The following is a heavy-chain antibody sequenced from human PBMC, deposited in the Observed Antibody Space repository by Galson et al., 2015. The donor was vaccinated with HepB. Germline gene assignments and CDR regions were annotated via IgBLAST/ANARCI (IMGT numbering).Heavy chain of an antibody. CDR1: RFTFSNYA. D-gene: IGHD3-3*01. CDR3: ARVAKGGYNDFWRGYSGYGMDV. V-gene: IGHV3-30*04. J-gene: IGHJ6*02. Sequence: SLRLSCAASRFTFSNYAMHWVRQAPGKGLEWVAVMSSDGSITYYADSVKGRFTISRDNSKDILFLQMNTLRASDTGVYYCARVAKGGYNDFWRGYSGYGMDVWGQGTTVTVSS. CDR2: MSSDGSIT.